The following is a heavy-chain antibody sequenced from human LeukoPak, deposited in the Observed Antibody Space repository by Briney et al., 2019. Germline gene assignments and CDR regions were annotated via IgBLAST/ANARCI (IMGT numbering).Heavy chain of an antibody. CDR1: GFTFSSYS. D-gene: IGHD3-3*01. J-gene: IGHJ4*02. CDR3: AKDQSPSGFLEWLSDAFDY. CDR2: ISSSSSTI. Sequence: PGGSLRLSCAASGFTFSSYSMTWVRQAPGKGLEWVSYISSSSSTIYYADSVKGRFTISRDNAKNSLYLQMNSLRAEDTAVYYCAKDQSPSGFLEWLSDAFDYWGQGTLVTVSS. V-gene: IGHV3-48*04.